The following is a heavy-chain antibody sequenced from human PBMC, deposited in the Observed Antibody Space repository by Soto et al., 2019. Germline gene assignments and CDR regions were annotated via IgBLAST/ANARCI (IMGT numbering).Heavy chain of an antibody. CDR3: AKVLWFGELGPTWFDP. D-gene: IGHD3-10*01. V-gene: IGHV3-30*18. Sequence: QVQLVESGGGVVQPGRSLRLSCAASGFTFSSYGMHWVRQAPGKGLEWVAVISYDGSNKYYADSVKGRFTISRDNSKNTLYLQMNSLRADDTAVYYCAKVLWFGELGPTWFDPWGQGTLVTVSS. J-gene: IGHJ5*02. CDR2: ISYDGSNK. CDR1: GFTFSSYG.